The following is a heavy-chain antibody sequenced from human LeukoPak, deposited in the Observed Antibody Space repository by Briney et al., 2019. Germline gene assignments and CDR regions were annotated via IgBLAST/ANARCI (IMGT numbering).Heavy chain of an antibody. CDR3: ARIVIRGTTADGGDY. CDR2: MNPSSGNT. Sequence: GASVKVSCKASGYTFTNYDINWVRQASGQGLEWMGWMNPSSGNTGYARKFQGRVTMTRDTSINTAYMELSSLRSDDTAVYYCARIVIRGTTADGGDYWGQGTLVTVSS. V-gene: IGHV1-8*02. D-gene: IGHD1-14*01. J-gene: IGHJ4*02. CDR1: GYTFTNYD.